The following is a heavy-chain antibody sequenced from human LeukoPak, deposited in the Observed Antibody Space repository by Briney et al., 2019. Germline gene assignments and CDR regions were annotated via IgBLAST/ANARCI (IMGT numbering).Heavy chain of an antibody. CDR1: GGSISSGGYY. D-gene: IGHD2-15*01. CDR3: ARDRGYCSGGSCYSPGYFDY. J-gene: IGHJ4*02. Sequence: PSETLSLTCTVSGGSISSGGYYWSWIRQHPGKGLEWIGYIYYSGGTYYNPSLKSRVTISVDTSKNQFSLKLSSVTAADTAVYYCARDRGYCSGGSCYSPGYFDYWGQGTLVTVSS. V-gene: IGHV4-31*03. CDR2: IYYSGGT.